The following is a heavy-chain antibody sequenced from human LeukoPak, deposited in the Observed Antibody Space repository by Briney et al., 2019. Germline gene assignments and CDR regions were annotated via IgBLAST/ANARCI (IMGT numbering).Heavy chain of an antibody. Sequence: SETLSLTCTVSGGSISSYYWSWIRQPPGKGLEWIGYIYYSGSTNYNPSLKSRVTISVDTSKNQFSLKLSSVTAADTAVYYCARTYVEPGGSAFDIWGQGTMVTVSS. CDR3: ARTYVEPGGSAFDI. D-gene: IGHD3-16*01. V-gene: IGHV4-59*08. CDR1: GGSISSYY. J-gene: IGHJ3*02. CDR2: IYYSGST.